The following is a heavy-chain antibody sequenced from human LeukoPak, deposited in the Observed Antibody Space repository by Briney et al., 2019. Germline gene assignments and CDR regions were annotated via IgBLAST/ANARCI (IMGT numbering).Heavy chain of an antibody. V-gene: IGHV4-39*07. CDR2: IYYRGTT. Sequence: PSETLSLTCTVSGDSITSSSYYWGWIRQPPGKGLEWLGTIYYRGTTYYNPSLKSRVTFSVDTSKNQFSLRLNSVTAADTAVYYCARDFSSSSSVYYYYYMDVWGKGTTVTDSS. CDR3: ARDFSSSSSVYYYYYMDV. CDR1: GDSITSSSYY. D-gene: IGHD6-6*01. J-gene: IGHJ6*03.